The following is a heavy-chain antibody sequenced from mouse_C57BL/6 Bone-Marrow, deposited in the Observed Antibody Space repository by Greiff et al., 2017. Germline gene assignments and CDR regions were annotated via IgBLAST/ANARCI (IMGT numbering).Heavy chain of an antibody. CDR1: GYSITSGYY. D-gene: IGHD1-1*01. CDR3: ARRRYYYSSTYYAMDY. Sequence: EVQLQQSGPGLVKPSQSLSLTCSVTGYSITSGYYWNWIRQFPGNKLEWMGYISYDGSNNYNPSLKNRISITRDTSKNQFFLKLNSGTTEDTATYYCARRRYYYSSTYYAMDYWGQGTSGTVAS. CDR2: ISYDGSN. V-gene: IGHV3-6*01. J-gene: IGHJ4*01.